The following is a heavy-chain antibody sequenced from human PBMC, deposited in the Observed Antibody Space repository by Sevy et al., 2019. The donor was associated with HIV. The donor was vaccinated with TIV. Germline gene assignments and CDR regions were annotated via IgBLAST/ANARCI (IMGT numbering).Heavy chain of an antibody. D-gene: IGHD3-16*02. CDR2: IYYSGST. V-gene: IGHV4-59*01. CDR1: GGSISSYY. Sequence: SETLSLTCTVSGGSISSYYWSWIRQPPGKGLEWIGYIYYSGSTNYNPSLKSRVTISVDTSKNQFSLKLSSVTAADTAVYYCARGVYYDYIWGSYRYQFDYWGQGTLVTVSS. J-gene: IGHJ4*02. CDR3: ARGVYYDYIWGSYRYQFDY.